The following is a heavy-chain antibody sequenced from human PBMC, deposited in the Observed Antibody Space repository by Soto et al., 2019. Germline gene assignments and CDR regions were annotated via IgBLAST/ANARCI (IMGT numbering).Heavy chain of an antibody. J-gene: IGHJ4*02. D-gene: IGHD7-27*01. V-gene: IGHV4-61*01. CDR3: ARIGWGGDS. CDR1: GGSVRTGSYH. Sequence: SETLSLTCSVSGGSVRTGSYHWSWIRQPPGKGLEWTGFIPNNGSPDYNPSLKSRVVVSIDRSKNQFSLKVNSVTAADTAVYFCARIGWGGDSWGQGTLVTVS. CDR2: IPNNGSP.